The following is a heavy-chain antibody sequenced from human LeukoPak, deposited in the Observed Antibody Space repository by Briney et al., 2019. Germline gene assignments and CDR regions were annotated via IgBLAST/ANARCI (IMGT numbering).Heavy chain of an antibody. J-gene: IGHJ4*02. CDR3: ARHFQDIRDIRYLVGVTAAPFDY. CDR2: IYYSGST. CDR1: GGSISSSSYY. V-gene: IGHV4-39*01. Sequence: SETLSLTCTVSGGSISSSSYYWGWIRQPPGKGLEWIVSIYYSGSTYYNPSLKSRVTISVDTSKNQFSLKLSSVTAADTAVYYCARHFQDIRDIRYLVGVTAAPFDYWCQGTLVTVSS. D-gene: IGHD2-2*01.